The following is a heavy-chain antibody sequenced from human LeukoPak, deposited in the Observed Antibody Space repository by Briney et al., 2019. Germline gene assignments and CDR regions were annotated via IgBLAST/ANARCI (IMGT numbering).Heavy chain of an antibody. D-gene: IGHD1-26*01. Sequence: PGGSLRLSCAASGFTLSNAYMSWVRQAPGRGLEWVGRIKNKTNGGTTDYAAPVKGRFTISRDDSKNTLYLQMNSLKTEDTAVYYCTTTIVGVTTWFDPWGQGTLVTVSS. CDR1: GFTLSNAY. CDR3: TTTIVGVTTWFDP. CDR2: IKNKTNGGTT. V-gene: IGHV3-15*01. J-gene: IGHJ5*02.